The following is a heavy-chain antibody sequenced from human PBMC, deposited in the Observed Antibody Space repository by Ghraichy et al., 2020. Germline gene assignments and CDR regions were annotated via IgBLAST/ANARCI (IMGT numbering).Heavy chain of an antibody. CDR3: ARSTPSGMSCFDY. D-gene: IGHD1-26*01. V-gene: IGHV3-72*01. Sequence: LSLTCAASGFIFSDHYIDWVRQAPGKGLEWVGRSRNKANSYTTEYAASVKGRFTISRDDSRNSVYLQMNSLKTEDTAVYYCARSTPSGMSCFDYWGQGTLVTVSS. CDR2: SRNKANSYTT. J-gene: IGHJ4*02. CDR1: GFIFSDHY.